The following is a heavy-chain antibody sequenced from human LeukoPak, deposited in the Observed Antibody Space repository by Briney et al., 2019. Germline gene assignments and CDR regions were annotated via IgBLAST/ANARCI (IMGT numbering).Heavy chain of an antibody. J-gene: IGHJ5*02. CDR2: VYYSGST. CDR3: ARAPEMATIVGP. Sequence: SETLSLTCTVSGGSITSSSYYWGWIRQPPGKGLEWIGSVYYSGSTYYNPSLKSRVTMSVDTSKNQFSLKLSSVTAADTAVYYCARAPEMATIVGPWGQGTLVTVSS. D-gene: IGHD5-24*01. CDR1: GGSITSSSYY. V-gene: IGHV4-39*01.